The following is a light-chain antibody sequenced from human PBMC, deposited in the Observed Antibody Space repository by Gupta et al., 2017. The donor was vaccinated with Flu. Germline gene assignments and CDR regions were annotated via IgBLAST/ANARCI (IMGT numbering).Light chain of an antibody. CDR1: QDFATW. V-gene: IGKV1-5*03. J-gene: IGKJ4*01. Sequence: DIQLTQSPSTLSASVGDRVTITCRASQDFATWLAWYQQKPGEAPKLLIHRASNLEDGAPSRFSGSESGTDFTLTSSSLQPEDSATYFCQQYSSYPLTFGGGTKVEIK. CDR3: QQYSSYPLT. CDR2: RAS.